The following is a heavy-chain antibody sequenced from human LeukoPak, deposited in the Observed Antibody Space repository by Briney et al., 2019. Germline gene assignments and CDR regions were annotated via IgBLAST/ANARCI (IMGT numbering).Heavy chain of an antibody. Sequence: SETLSLTCTVPGGSISSYYWSWIRQPPGKGLELIGYIYYSGSTNYNPSLKSRVTISVDTSKNQFSLKLRSVTAADTAVYYCARAVKYYYDRSDEYFDYWGQGTLVTVSS. D-gene: IGHD3-22*01. J-gene: IGHJ4*02. CDR2: IYYSGST. CDR3: ARAVKYYYDRSDEYFDY. V-gene: IGHV4-59*01. CDR1: GGSISSYY.